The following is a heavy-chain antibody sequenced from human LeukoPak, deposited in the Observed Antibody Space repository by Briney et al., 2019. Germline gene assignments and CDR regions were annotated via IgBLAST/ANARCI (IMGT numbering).Heavy chain of an antibody. CDR1: GFTFNTYG. CDR3: AKDGWGIALAGSWIDY. CDR2: ISSAGSNE. V-gene: IGHV3-30*18. D-gene: IGHD6-19*01. J-gene: IGHJ4*02. Sequence: PGRSLRLSCEASGFTFNTYGLHWVRQAPGKGLEWVAVISSAGSNEYYSDSVKGRFTISRDNSKNTLYLQMNSLRAEDTAVYYCAKDGWGIALAGSWIDYWGQGTLVTVSS.